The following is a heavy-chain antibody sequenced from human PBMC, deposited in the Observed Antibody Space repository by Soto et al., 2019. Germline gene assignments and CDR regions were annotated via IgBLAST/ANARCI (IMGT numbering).Heavy chain of an antibody. CDR3: ARGSFTVTPFFFDY. CDR2: VYYSGDT. V-gene: IGHV4-30-4*01. D-gene: IGHD4-17*01. J-gene: IGHJ4*01. CDR1: GGSISSGTYY. Sequence: SETLSLTCSGSGGSISSGTYYWSWIRQPPGKVLEWIGYVYYSGDTYYNPSLKSRVTMSVDTSENHFSLKLSSVTAADTAVYYCARGSFTVTPFFFDYWGHGTLVTVSS.